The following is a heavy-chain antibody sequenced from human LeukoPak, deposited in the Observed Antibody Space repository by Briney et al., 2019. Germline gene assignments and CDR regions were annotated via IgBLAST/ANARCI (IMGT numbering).Heavy chain of an antibody. CDR2: IQQDGSET. CDR1: GFIFGIYW. J-gene: IGHJ4*02. Sequence: GGSLRLSCAASGFIFGIYWMSWVRQAPGKGLEWVAYIQQDGSETYYADSVKGRFTISRDNAKNSLHLQMNSLRVEVTAVYYCARDGGGLDYWGQGTQVTVSS. D-gene: IGHD3-16*01. V-gene: IGHV3-7*01. CDR3: ARDGGGLDY.